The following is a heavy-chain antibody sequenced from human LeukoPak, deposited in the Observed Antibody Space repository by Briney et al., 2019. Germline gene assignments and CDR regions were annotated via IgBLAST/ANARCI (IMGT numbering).Heavy chain of an antibody. CDR1: GFTFSSHW. CDR2: INSDGSST. J-gene: IGHJ4*02. D-gene: IGHD2-8*02. CDR3: AKVSGGPDY. Sequence: GGSLRLSCAASGFTFSSHWMHWVRQAPGKGLVWVSRINSDGSSTSYADSVKGRFTISRDNAKNTLYLQMDSLRVEDTAVYYCAKVSGGPDYWGQGTLVTVSS. V-gene: IGHV3-74*01.